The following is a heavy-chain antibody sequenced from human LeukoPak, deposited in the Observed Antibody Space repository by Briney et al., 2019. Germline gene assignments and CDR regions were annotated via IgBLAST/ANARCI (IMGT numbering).Heavy chain of an antibody. CDR2: IYYSGST. V-gene: IGHV4-59*01. CDR1: GGSISTYY. J-gene: IGHJ4*02. CDR3: ARDPGYSGIDY. D-gene: IGHD5-12*01. Sequence: PSETLSLTCTVSGGSISTYYGNWIRQAPGKGLEWIGYIYYSGSTNYNPSLKSRVTISVDTSKNQFSLNLNSVTAADTAVYYCARDPGYSGIDYWGQGTLVTVSS.